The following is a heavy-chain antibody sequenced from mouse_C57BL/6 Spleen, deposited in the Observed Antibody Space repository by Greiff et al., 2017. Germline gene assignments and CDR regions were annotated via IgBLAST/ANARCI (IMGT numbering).Heavy chain of an antibody. J-gene: IGHJ1*03. CDR3: ARSGYYGSSYWYFDV. D-gene: IGHD1-1*01. CDR2: IYPGDGDT. CDR1: GYAFSSSW. Sequence: VKLVESGPELVKPGASVKISCKASGYAFSSSWMNWVKQRPGKGLEWIGRIYPGDGDTNYNGKFKGKATLTADKSSSTAYMQLSSLTSEDSAVYFCARSGYYGSSYWYFDVWGTGTTVTVSS. V-gene: IGHV1-82*01.